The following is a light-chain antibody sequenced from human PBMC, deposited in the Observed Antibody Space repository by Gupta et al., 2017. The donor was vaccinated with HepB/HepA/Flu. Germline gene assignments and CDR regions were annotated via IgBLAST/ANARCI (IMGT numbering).Light chain of an antibody. J-gene: IGKJ5*01. Sequence: IQISQSPSSLSASVGDRVTITCRASQHISNYLAWYQQKPGKVPKVLIYAASTLQSGVPSRFSGSGSGTDFTLTISSLQPEDVATYYCLKYNSAPLTFGEGTRLEMK. CDR1: QHISNY. CDR2: AAS. V-gene: IGKV1-27*01. CDR3: LKYNSAPLT.